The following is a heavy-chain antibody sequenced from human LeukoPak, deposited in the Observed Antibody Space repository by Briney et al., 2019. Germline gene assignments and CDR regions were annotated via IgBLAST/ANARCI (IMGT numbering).Heavy chain of an antibody. CDR1: GDNVSSNTAA. CDR2: TYYRSKWYN. D-gene: IGHD2-2*02. Sequence: SQTLSLTCAISGDNVSSNTAAWNWIRQSPSRGLEWLGRTYYRSKWYNDYAVSVKSRITINSDTSKNQFSLQLNSVTPEDTAVYYCARRRYCSSTNCYTHWFDPWGQGTLVTVSS. V-gene: IGHV6-1*01. J-gene: IGHJ5*02. CDR3: ARRRYCSSTNCYTHWFDP.